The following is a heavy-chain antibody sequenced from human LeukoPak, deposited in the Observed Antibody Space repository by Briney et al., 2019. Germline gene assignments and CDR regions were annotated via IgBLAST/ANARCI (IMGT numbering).Heavy chain of an antibody. CDR3: ARDVLDSSSWYVGYYYYYMDV. D-gene: IGHD6-13*01. CDR1: GFTFSSYW. Sequence: GGSLRLSCAASGFTFSSYWMSWVRQAPGRGREGVANKKQEGREKYYVDSVKGRFTISRDNAKNSLYLQMNSLRAEDTAVYYCARDVLDSSSWYVGYYYYYMDVWGKGTTVTVSS. V-gene: IGHV3-7*01. J-gene: IGHJ6*03. CDR2: KKQEGREK.